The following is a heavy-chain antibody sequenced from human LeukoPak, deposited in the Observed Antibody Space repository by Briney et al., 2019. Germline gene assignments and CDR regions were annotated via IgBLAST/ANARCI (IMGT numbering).Heavy chain of an antibody. CDR2: IIPIFGTA. D-gene: IGHD6-13*01. Sequence: ASMKVSCKASGGTFSSYAISWVRQAPGQGLKWMGGIIPIFGTANYAQKFQGRVTITTDESTSTAYMELSSLRSEDTAVYYCASRIAAAGTPFDYWGQGTLVTVSS. CDR3: ASRIAAAGTPFDY. CDR1: GGTFSSYA. J-gene: IGHJ4*02. V-gene: IGHV1-69*05.